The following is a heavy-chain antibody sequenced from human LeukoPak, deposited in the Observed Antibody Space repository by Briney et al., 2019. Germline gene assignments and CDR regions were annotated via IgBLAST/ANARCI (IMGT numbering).Heavy chain of an antibody. D-gene: IGHD3-10*01. CDR1: GFTFSSYA. V-gene: IGHV3-23*01. CDR2: ISGSGGNT. J-gene: IGHJ4*02. CDR3: AKYNYHGSGSYYNDFDY. Sequence: PGGSLRLSCAASGFTFSSYAMIWVRQTPGKGLEWVSAISGSGGNTYYADSVKGRFTISRDNSKNTLYLQMNSLRAEDTAVYYCAKYNYHGSGSYYNDFDYWGQGTLVTVSS.